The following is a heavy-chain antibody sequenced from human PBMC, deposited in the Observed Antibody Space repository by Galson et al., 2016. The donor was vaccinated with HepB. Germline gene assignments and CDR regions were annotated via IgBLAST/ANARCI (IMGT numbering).Heavy chain of an antibody. CDR2: ISWNSGNI. V-gene: IGHV3-9*01. CDR3: AKPMTGIPAAFDI. Sequence: SLRLSCAASGFTFDDYAMHWVRQAPGKGLEWVSGISWNSGNIDYADSVKGRFTISRDNAKNSLYLQMNTLRVEDTALYYCAKPMTGIPAAFDIWGQGTLVTVSS. CDR1: GFTFDDYA. D-gene: IGHD2-21*01. J-gene: IGHJ3*02.